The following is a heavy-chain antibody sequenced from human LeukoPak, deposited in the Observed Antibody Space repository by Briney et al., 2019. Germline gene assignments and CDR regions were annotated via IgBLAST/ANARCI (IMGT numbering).Heavy chain of an antibody. Sequence: GVSVKVSCKASGYTFTSYGISWVRQAPGQGLEWMGWISAYNGNTNYAQKLQGRVTMTTDTSTSTAYMELRSLRSDDTAVYYCARGSYDILTGYFNWFDPWGQGTLVTVSS. CDR1: GYTFTSYG. D-gene: IGHD3-9*01. J-gene: IGHJ5*02. CDR2: ISAYNGNT. CDR3: ARGSYDILTGYFNWFDP. V-gene: IGHV1-18*04.